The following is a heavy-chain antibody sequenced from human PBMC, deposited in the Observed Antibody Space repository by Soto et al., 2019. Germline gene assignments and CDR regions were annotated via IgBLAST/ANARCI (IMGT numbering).Heavy chain of an antibody. Sequence: PSETLSLTCSVSGGSISSSSHYWGWIRQPPGKGLEWIGSIYYSGSTYYNPSLKSRVTISVDTSKNQFSLKLNSVTAADTAVYYCATSGSGSYYYFDYWGQGTLVTVS. CDR2: IYYSGST. J-gene: IGHJ4*02. CDR1: GGSISSSSHY. D-gene: IGHD3-10*01. CDR3: ATSGSGSYYYFDY. V-gene: IGHV4-39*01.